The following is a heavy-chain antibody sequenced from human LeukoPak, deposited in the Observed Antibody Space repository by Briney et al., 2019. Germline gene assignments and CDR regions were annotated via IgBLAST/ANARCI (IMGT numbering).Heavy chain of an antibody. Sequence: GGSLRLSCAASGFTFSTYALTWVSQAPEKGLEWVSAISASGGSTYYADSVKGRFTISRDSSKNTLYLQMNSLRAEDTAVYYCAIGYRSGVTCYPSHYLDYWAQGTLVTVSS. CDR2: ISASGGST. V-gene: IGHV3-23*01. CDR1: GFTFSTYA. D-gene: IGHD2-15*01. CDR3: AIGYRSGVTCYPSHYLDY. J-gene: IGHJ4*02.